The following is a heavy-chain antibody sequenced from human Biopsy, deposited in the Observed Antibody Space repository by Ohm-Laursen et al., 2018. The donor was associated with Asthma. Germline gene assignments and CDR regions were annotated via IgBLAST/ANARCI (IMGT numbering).Heavy chain of an antibody. CDR3: ARLKLVAAEGAFDM. CDR2: IYKSGQV. D-gene: IGHD1-26*01. Sequence: SQTLSLTCPVSGCSISSNFYYWGRIRQPPGRVLEWIGNIYKSGQVYYNLSLKSRVTISVDTSKNQFSLQLRSVTAADTAVYYCARLKLVAAEGAFDMWGQGTMVIVSS. J-gene: IGHJ3*02. CDR1: GCSISSNFYY. V-gene: IGHV4-39*01.